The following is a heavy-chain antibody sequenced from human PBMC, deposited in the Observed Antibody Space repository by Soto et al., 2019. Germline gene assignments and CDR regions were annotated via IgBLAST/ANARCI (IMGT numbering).Heavy chain of an antibody. V-gene: IGHV3-74*01. Sequence: GGSLRLSCAASGFTFSSYWMHWVRQAPGKGLVWVSRINSDGSSTSYADSVKGRFTISRDNAKNTLYLQMNSLRAEDTAVYCCAREEQWLPYFDYWGQGTLVTVSS. D-gene: IGHD6-19*01. CDR2: INSDGSST. J-gene: IGHJ4*02. CDR1: GFTFSSYW. CDR3: AREEQWLPYFDY.